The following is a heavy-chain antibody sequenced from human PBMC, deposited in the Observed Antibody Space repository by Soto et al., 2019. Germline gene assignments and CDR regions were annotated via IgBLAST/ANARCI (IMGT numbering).Heavy chain of an antibody. CDR2: INSDGSTT. V-gene: IGHV3-74*01. J-gene: IGHJ4*02. CDR3: ANFYSGSYSTY. CDR1: GFTLSYYW. D-gene: IGHD1-26*01. Sequence: WSLRLSCTASGFTLSYYWMHWVRQAPGKGLVWVSRINSDGSTTNYADSVKGRFTISRDNAKNTLYLEMNSLRAEDTAVYYCANFYSGSYSTYWGQGTLVTVSS.